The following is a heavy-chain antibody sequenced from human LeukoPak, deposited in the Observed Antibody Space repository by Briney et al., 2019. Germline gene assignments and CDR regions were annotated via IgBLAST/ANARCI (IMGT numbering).Heavy chain of an antibody. J-gene: IGHJ4*02. Sequence: SETLSLTCSVSGGSVSNYYWGWIRQPAGKGLEWVGRIYPSGTTHYNPSLKSRVTMSVDTSKNQFSLKLTSVTAADTAMYYCADDYGDWGQGTLVTVSS. CDR1: GGSVSNYY. D-gene: IGHD4-17*01. CDR3: ADDYGD. CDR2: IYPSGTT. V-gene: IGHV4-4*07.